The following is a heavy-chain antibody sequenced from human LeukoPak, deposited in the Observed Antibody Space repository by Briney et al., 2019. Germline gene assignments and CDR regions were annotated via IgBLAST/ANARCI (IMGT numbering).Heavy chain of an antibody. D-gene: IGHD2-2*02. Sequence: SETLSLTCAVYSGSFSGYYWSWIRQPPGKGLEWIGEINHSGSTNYNPSLKSRVTISVDTSKNQFSLKLSSVTAADTAVYYCARVVVAAAIPYFDYWGQGTLVTVSS. CDR1: SGSFSGYY. CDR2: INHSGST. V-gene: IGHV4-34*01. CDR3: ARVVVAAAIPYFDY. J-gene: IGHJ4*02.